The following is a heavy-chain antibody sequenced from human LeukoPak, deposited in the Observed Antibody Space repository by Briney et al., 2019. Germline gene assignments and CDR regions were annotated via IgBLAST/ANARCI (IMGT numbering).Heavy chain of an antibody. CDR2: ISAYNGNT. Sequence: GASVKVSCKASGYTFTSYGISWVRQAPGLGLEWMGWISAYNGNTNYAQKLQGRVTMTTDTSTSTAYMELRSLGSDDTAVYYCARVRGLYYYDSSQYFDYWGQGTLVTVSS. V-gene: IGHV1-18*01. CDR1: GYTFTSYG. CDR3: ARVRGLYYYDSSQYFDY. J-gene: IGHJ4*02. D-gene: IGHD3-22*01.